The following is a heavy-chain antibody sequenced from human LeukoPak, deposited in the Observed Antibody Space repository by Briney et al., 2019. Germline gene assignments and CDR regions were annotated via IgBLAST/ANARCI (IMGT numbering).Heavy chain of an antibody. CDR2: IYYSGST. J-gene: IGHJ4*02. D-gene: IGHD3-3*01. Sequence: PSETLSLTCTVSGGSISSGGYYWSWIRQHPGKGLEWIGYIYYSGSTYYNPSLKSRVTISVDTSKNQFSLKLSSVTAADTAVYYCARGLYDLWSGCYFDYWGQGTLVTVSS. V-gene: IGHV4-31*03. CDR1: GGSISSGGYY. CDR3: ARGLYDLWSGCYFDY.